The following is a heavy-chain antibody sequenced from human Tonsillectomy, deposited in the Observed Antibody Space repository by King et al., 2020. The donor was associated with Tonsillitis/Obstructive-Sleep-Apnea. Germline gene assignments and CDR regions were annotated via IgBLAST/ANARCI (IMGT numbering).Heavy chain of an antibody. CDR2: ISGSGGST. V-gene: IGHV3-23*04. J-gene: IGHJ4*02. CDR3: AKDLYADCSITSCYTWGFDY. Sequence: VQLVESGGGLVQPGGSLRLSCAASGFTFSSYAMSWVRQAPGKGLEWVSAISGSGGSTYYADSVKGRFTISRDNSKNTLYLQMNSLRAEDTAVYYCAKDLYADCSITSCYTWGFDYWGQGTLVTVSS. D-gene: IGHD2-2*02. CDR1: GFTFSSYA.